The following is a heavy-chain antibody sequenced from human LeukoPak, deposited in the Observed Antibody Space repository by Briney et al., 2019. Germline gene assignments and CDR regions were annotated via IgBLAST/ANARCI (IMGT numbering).Heavy chain of an antibody. CDR1: GFTFSSYS. V-gene: IGHV3-21*01. CDR2: ISSSSSYI. J-gene: IGHJ4*02. D-gene: IGHD3-10*01. Sequence: GGSLRLSCAASGFTFSSYSMNWVRQAPGKGLEWVSSISSSSSYIYYADSVKGRFTISRDNAKNSLYLQMNSLRAEDTAVYYCARDSPKNYASERGYFDYWGQGTLVTVSS. CDR3: ARDSPKNYASERGYFDY.